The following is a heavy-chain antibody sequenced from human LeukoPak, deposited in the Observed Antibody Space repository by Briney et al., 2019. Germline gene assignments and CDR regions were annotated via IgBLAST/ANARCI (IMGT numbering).Heavy chain of an antibody. D-gene: IGHD6-13*01. V-gene: IGHV3-23*01. CDR3: AKVDDNTSWYGGPFDY. CDR2: ISGSGGST. CDR1: GFTFSSYA. J-gene: IGHJ4*02. Sequence: GGSLRLSCAASGFTFSSYAMGWVRQAPGKGLEWVSAISGSGGSTYYADSVKGRFTISRDNSKNTLYLQMNSLRAEDTAVYYCAKVDDNTSWYGGPFDYWGQGTLVTVSS.